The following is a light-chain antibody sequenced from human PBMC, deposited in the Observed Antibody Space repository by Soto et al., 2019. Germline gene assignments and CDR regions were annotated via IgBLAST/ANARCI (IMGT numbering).Light chain of an antibody. CDR3: QRYGTSLTWT. CDR2: GAS. CDR1: QSISSGY. Sequence: EIVLTQSPGTLSLSPGERATLSFRSSQSISSGYLAWYQQKPGQAPRLLIYGASSRATGIPDRFSGSGSETDFTLTISRLEPEDFAVYYCQRYGTSLTWTFGQGTKVDIK. V-gene: IGKV3-20*01. J-gene: IGKJ1*01.